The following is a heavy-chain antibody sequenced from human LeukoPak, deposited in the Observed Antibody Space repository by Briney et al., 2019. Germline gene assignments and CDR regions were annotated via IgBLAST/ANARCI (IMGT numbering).Heavy chain of an antibody. V-gene: IGHV3-21*01. D-gene: IGHD5-12*01. CDR3: ARDRSGYSGYACQAY. Sequence: GGSLRLSCAGSGFTFSSYSMNWVRQAPGKGLEWVSSISSGVTYIYYADSVKGRFTISRDNTKNSLYLQMNSLRAEDTAVYYCARDRSGYSGYACQAYWGQGTLVTVSS. CDR2: ISSGVTYI. J-gene: IGHJ4*02. CDR1: GFTFSSYS.